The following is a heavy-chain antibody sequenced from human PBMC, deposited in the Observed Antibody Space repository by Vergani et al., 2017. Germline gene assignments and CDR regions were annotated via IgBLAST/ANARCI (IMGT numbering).Heavy chain of an antibody. CDR2: IKSKTDGGTT. D-gene: IGHD1-26*01. CDR3: ARELVGHPYDY. J-gene: IGHJ4*02. CDR1: GFTFSNAW. Sequence: EVQLVESGGGLVKPGGSLRLSCAASGFTFSNAWMSWVRQAPGKGLEWVGRIKSKTDGGTTDYAAPVKGRFTISRDDSKNTLYLQMNSLRAEDTAVYYCARELVGHPYDYWGQGTLVTVSS. V-gene: IGHV3-15*05.